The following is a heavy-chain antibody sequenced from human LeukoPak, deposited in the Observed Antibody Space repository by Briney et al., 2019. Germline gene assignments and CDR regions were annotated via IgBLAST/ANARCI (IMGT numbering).Heavy chain of an antibody. CDR3: ARGGVAAKYYFDY. Sequence: SETLSLTCTVSGASISPLYWSWIRQAPGKALEFIGYIYDSGAAIYNPSLKSRVTLSVDTSKNQFSLKLTSVTAADTAVYYCARGGVAAKYYFDYWGQGILVTVSS. V-gene: IGHV4-59*11. D-gene: IGHD6-13*01. CDR2: IYDSGAA. J-gene: IGHJ4*02. CDR1: GASISPLY.